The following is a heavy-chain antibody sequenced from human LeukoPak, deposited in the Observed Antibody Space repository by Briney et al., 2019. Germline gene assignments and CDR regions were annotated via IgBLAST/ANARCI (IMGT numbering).Heavy chain of an antibody. D-gene: IGHD3-16*02. CDR3: ARDGNYRFDY. V-gene: IGHV3-23*01. Sequence: PGGSLRLSCAASGFTFSNYAMRWVRQAPGKGLEWVSSITKSGDNTYYTDSVKGRFTISRDSSKKTLSLQMNSLRAEDTAVYYCARDGNYRFDYWGQGTLVTVSS. CDR2: ITKSGDNT. J-gene: IGHJ4*02. CDR1: GFTFSNYA.